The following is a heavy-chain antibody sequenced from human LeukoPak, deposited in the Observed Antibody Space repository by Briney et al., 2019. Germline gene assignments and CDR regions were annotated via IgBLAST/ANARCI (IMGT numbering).Heavy chain of an antibody. CDR1: GGSISSGGYY. CDR2: IYYSGST. Sequence: MPSETLSLTCTVSGGSISSGGYYWSWIRQHPGKGLEWIGYIYYSGSTYYNPSLKSRVTISVDTSKNQFSLKLSSVTAADTAVYYCASSATYGTSGPLWFGGQVVNYFDYWGQGTLVTVSS. J-gene: IGHJ4*02. V-gene: IGHV4-31*03. D-gene: IGHD3-10*01. CDR3: ASSATYGTSGPLWFGGQVVNYFDY.